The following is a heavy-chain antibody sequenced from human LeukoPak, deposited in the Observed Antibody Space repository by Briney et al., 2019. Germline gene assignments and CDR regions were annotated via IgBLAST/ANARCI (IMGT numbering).Heavy chain of an antibody. V-gene: IGHV3-21*01. CDR1: GFSFSNYN. CDR2: ITTSSSYT. Sequence: GGSLRLSCAASGFSFSNYNMDWVRQTPGKGLEWISSITTSSSYTFYADSVKGRFTISRDNARNSLYLQMNSLRAEDTAVYYCARDRRLWNMDVWGTGTTVTISS. CDR3: ARDRRLWNMDV. D-gene: IGHD4/OR15-4a*01. J-gene: IGHJ6*03.